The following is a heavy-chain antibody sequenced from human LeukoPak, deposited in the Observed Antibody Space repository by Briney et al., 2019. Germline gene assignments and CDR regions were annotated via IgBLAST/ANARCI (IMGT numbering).Heavy chain of an antibody. CDR3: ARRAYYYDSSGENWFDP. D-gene: IGHD3-22*01. CDR1: GGSISSSSYY. J-gene: IGHJ5*02. CDR2: IYYSGST. V-gene: IGHV4-39*01. Sequence: ASETLSLTRTVSGGSISSSSYYWGWIRQPPGKGLEWIGSIYYSGSTYYNPSLKSRVTISVDTSKNQFSLKLSSVTAAETAVYYCARRAYYYDSSGENWFDPWGQGTLVTVSS.